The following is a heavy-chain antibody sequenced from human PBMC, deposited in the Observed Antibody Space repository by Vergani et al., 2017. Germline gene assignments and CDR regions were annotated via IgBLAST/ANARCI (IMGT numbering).Heavy chain of an antibody. D-gene: IGHD6-13*01. CDR1: GFNFEAYT. V-gene: IGHV3-9*01. J-gene: IGHJ6*03. Sequence: EEQLVDSGGGFVQPGRSLRLSCAASGFNFEAYTMHWVRQVPGKGPEWVSGIVWSNDAVLYAASVKGRFTISRDNANNSLYLQMDSLRPEDTALYYCAKDARLYSSIYYHYMDVWGKGTTVTVSS. CDR3: AKDARLYSSIYYHYMDV. CDR2: IVWSNDAV.